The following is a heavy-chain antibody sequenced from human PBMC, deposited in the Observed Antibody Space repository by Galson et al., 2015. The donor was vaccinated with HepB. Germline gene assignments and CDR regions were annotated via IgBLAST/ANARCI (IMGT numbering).Heavy chain of an antibody. CDR2: ISTRSETI. D-gene: IGHD3-9*01. V-gene: IGHV3-48*01. CDR3: GRAGFYGSVYWYFDL. Sequence: SLRISCAASGFTFSSYTMNWVRQAPGKGLEWIPFISTRSETITYTDSVKGRLTTSRDNAKNSLYLEMNSLRAEDTAVYYCGRAGFYGSVYWYFDLWGRGTLVTVSS. CDR1: GFTFSSYT. J-gene: IGHJ2*01.